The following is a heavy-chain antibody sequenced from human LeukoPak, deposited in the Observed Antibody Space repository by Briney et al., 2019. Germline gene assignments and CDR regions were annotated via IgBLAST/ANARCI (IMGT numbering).Heavy chain of an antibody. D-gene: IGHD3-10*01. CDR2: INPIFGTA. CDR3: AGGSGSYSVGYYYYYGMDV. CDR1: GGTFSSYA. Sequence: SVKVSCKASGGTFSSYAISWVRQAPGQGLEWMGGINPIFGTANYAQKFQGRVTITADKSTSTAYMELSSLRSEDTTVYYCAGGSGSYSVGYYYYYGMDVWGKGTTVTVSS. J-gene: IGHJ6*04. V-gene: IGHV1-69*06.